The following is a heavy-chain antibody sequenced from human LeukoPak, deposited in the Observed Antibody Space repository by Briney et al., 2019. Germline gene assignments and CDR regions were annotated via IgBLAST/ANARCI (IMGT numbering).Heavy chain of an antibody. Sequence: PGGSLRLSCAASGFTFSSYAMSWVRQAPGKGLEWVSAISGSGGSTYYADSVKGRFTISRDNSKNTLYLQVDSLRVEDTAMYYCARSRTAVDPWYFDYWGQGTLVTVSS. CDR2: ISGSGGST. CDR3: ARSRTAVDPWYFDY. J-gene: IGHJ4*02. V-gene: IGHV3-23*01. D-gene: IGHD4-23*01. CDR1: GFTFSSYA.